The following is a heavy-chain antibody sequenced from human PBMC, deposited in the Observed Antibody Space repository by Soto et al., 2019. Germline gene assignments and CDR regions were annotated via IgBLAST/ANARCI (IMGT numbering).Heavy chain of an antibody. CDR1: GFTFSSYA. J-gene: IGHJ6*02. CDR3: ARRADVWGSYRYGRMDV. CDR2: ISYDGSNK. D-gene: IGHD3-16*02. Sequence: QVQLVESGVGVVQPGRSLRLYCAASGFTFSSYAMHWVRQAPGKGLEWVAVISYDGSNKYYADSVKGRFTISRDNSKNTLYLQMNSLRAEDTAVYYCARRADVWGSYRYGRMDVWGQGTTVTVSS. V-gene: IGHV3-30-3*01.